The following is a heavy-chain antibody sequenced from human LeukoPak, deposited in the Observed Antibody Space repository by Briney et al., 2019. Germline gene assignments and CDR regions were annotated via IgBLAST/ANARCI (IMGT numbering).Heavy chain of an antibody. CDR3: ARVGYYDSSGYSSYYYYYYMDV. CDR2: IYTSGST. V-gene: IGHV4-4*07. CDR1: GGSISSDY. J-gene: IGHJ6*03. D-gene: IGHD3-22*01. Sequence: SETLSLTCTVSGGSISSDYWSWIRQPDGKGLEWIGRIYTSGSTNYNPSLKSRVSMSVDTSTNQFSLKLSSVTAADTAVYYCARVGYYDSSGYSSYYYYYYMDVWGKGTTVTISS.